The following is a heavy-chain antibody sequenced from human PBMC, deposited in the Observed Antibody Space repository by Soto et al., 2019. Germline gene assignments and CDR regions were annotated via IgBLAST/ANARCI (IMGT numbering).Heavy chain of an antibody. J-gene: IGHJ4*02. CDR1: GFTLSDHF. D-gene: IGHD3-22*01. V-gene: IGHV3-72*01. CDR3: VRIIDRGYSEY. CDR2: SRNRANSYTT. Sequence: GGSLRLSCAVSGFTLSDHFMDWVRQTPGKGLEWLGHSRNRANSYTTEYDASVKGRFTMSRDDSKNLFFLQMNSLQTDDTAVYYCVRIIDRGYSEYWGQGTLVTVSS.